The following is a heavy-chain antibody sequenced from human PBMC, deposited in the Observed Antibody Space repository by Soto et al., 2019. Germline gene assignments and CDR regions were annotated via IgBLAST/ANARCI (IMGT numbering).Heavy chain of an antibody. CDR2: ISSSSSYI. CDR3: ARDTSYYDFWSGYYTDYYYGMDV. D-gene: IGHD3-3*01. Sequence: GGSLRLSCAAYGFTFSSYSMNWVRQAPGKGLEWVSSISSSSSYIYYADSVKGRFTISRDNAKNSLYLQMNSLRAEDTAVYYCARDTSYYDFWSGYYTDYYYGMDVWGQGTTVTVSS. CDR1: GFTFSSYS. V-gene: IGHV3-21*01. J-gene: IGHJ6*02.